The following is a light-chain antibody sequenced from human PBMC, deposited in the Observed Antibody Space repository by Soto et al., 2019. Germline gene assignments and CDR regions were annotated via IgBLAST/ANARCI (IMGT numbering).Light chain of an antibody. CDR2: DVF. V-gene: IGLV2-14*03. CDR1: GSDVGVYNS. CDR3: SSSTTDFRLV. J-gene: IGLJ3*02. Sequence: QSALTQPASVSGSPGQSITISCTGTGSDVGVYNSVSWYQQHPGKVPKLIIYDVFVRPSGVSHRFSGSKSDNTASLTISGLQADDEADYYCSSSTTDFRLVFGGGTKVTVL.